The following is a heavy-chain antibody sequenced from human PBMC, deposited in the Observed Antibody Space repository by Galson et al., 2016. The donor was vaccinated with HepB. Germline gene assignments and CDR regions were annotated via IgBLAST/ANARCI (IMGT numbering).Heavy chain of an antibody. D-gene: IGHD3-16*01. J-gene: IGHJ5*02. CDR1: GFTFSDYA. V-gene: IGHV3-23*01. CDR3: AKPGRAGISSQFPYDRANWFDP. CDR2: ISGSGGST. Sequence: SLRLSCAAAGFTFSDYAMSWVRQAPGKGLEWVSAISGSGGSTYYADSVKGRFAISRDNSNSTLYLQMNSLRAEDTALYYGAKPGRAGISSQFPYDRANWFDPWGQGTLVTVSS.